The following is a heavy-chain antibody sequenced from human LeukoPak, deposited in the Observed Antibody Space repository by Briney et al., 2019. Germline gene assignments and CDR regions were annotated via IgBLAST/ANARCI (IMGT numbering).Heavy chain of an antibody. D-gene: IGHD3/OR15-3a*01. J-gene: IGHJ3*02. CDR1: GFTFSNYW. V-gene: IGHV3-7*01. CDR3: ARGRRFLDWSDAFDI. CDR2: IKQDGSEK. Sequence: GGSLRLSCAASGFTFSNYWMNWVRQAPGMGLEGVANIKQDGSEKYYVDFVKGRFTISRDNAQNSLYLQMNSLRVEDTAVYYCARGRRFLDWSDAFDIWGQGTMVTVSS.